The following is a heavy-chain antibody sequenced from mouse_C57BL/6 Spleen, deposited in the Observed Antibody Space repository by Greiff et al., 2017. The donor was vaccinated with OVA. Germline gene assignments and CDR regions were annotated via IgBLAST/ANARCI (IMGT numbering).Heavy chain of an antibody. D-gene: IGHD3-2*02. V-gene: IGHV1-15*01. CDR1: GYTFTDYE. J-gene: IGHJ3*01. Sequence: QVQLQQSGAELVRPGASVTLSCKASGYTFTDYEMHWVKQTPVHGLEWIGAIDPETGGTAYNQKFKGKAILTADKSSSAAYMELRSLTAEDSAVYYCTRQLRRNWGQGTLVTVSA. CDR3: TRQLRRN. CDR2: IDPETGGT.